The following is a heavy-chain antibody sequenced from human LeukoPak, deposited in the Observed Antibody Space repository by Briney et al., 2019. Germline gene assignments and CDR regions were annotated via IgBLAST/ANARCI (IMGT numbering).Heavy chain of an antibody. D-gene: IGHD6-19*01. CDR3: ASWPVGWYGEDS. CDR2: ISSSSTNI. V-gene: IGHV3-21*04. CDR1: GFTFSSYT. Sequence: GESLRLSCAASGFTFSSYTMNWVRQAPRKRLEWVSCISSSSTNIYYADSVKGRFTISRDNAKNSLYLQMNSLRVEDTAVYYCASWPVGWYGEDSWGQGTLVTVSS. J-gene: IGHJ4*02.